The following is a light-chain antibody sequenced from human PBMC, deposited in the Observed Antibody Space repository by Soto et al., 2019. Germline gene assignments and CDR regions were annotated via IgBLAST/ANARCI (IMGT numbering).Light chain of an antibody. V-gene: IGKV1-27*01. CDR3: HKYNGALLT. CDR2: AAS. J-gene: IGKJ5*01. CDR1: QGIYNY. Sequence: DIQMTQSPSSLSASVGDRVTITCRASQGIYNYLAWYQQKPGKAPKLLIYAASTLEAGVPSRFSGSGSGTDFTLTISGLQPEDVATYYWHKYNGALLTFGQGTRLEIK.